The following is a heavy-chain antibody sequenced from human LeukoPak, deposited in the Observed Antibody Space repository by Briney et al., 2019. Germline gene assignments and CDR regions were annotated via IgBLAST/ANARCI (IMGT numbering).Heavy chain of an antibody. CDR1: GGSFSSSSYS. V-gene: IGHV4-39*02. Sequence: SETLSLTCTVSGGSFSSSSYSWGWIRQPPGKGLEWIGSIYYSGSTYYNPSLKNRVTISVDTSKHQFSLKLSSVTAADTAVYYCAGDGYKYYFDYWGQGTLVTVSS. CDR3: AGDGYKYYFDY. D-gene: IGHD5-24*01. CDR2: IYYSGST. J-gene: IGHJ4*02.